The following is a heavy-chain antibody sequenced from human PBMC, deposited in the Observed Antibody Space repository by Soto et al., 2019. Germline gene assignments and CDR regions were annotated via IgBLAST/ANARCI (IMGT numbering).Heavy chain of an antibody. D-gene: IGHD4-17*01. V-gene: IGHV2-5*01. Sequence: QITLKESGPALVKPTQPLTLTCTLAGFSLSTSGVGVGWIRQPPGKALEWLALIFWNDDEHYSPSLSSRLTITKDTSKSQVVLTMTNMDPVDTATYYCARRMTTVTNWFDPWGQGTLVTVSS. J-gene: IGHJ5*02. CDR3: ARRMTTVTNWFDP. CDR2: IFWNDDE. CDR1: GFSLSTSGVG.